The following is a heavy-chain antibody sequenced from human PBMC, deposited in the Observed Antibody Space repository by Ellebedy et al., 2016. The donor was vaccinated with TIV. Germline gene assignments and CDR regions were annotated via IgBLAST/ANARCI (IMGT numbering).Heavy chain of an antibody. CDR1: GGSISSSSYY. CDR2: IYYSGST. CDR3: ARDSTTSRAFDI. Sequence: MPSETLSLTCTVSGGSISSSSYYWGWIRQPPGKGLEWIGSIYYSGSTYYNPSLKSRVTISVDTSKNQFSLKLSSVTAADTAVYYCARDSTTSRAFDIWGQGTMVTVSS. J-gene: IGHJ3*02. D-gene: IGHD4-17*01. V-gene: IGHV4-39*07.